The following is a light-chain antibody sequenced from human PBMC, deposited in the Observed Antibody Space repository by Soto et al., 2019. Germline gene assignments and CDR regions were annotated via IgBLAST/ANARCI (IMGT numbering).Light chain of an antibody. CDR1: SXDVGGYNY. J-gene: IGLJ3*02. Sequence: QSVLTQPASVSGSPGQSITISCTGTSXDVGGYNYASWYQQYPGKAPRLLIYEVSNRPPGVSSRFSGSKSGSTASLTISGLQTEDEADYYCNSYTSSITSVFGGGT. CDR3: NSYTSSITSV. CDR2: EVS. V-gene: IGLV2-14*01.